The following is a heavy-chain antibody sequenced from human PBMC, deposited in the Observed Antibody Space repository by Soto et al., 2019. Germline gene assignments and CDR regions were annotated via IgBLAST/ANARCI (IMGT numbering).Heavy chain of an antibody. CDR1: GGTFSSYT. D-gene: IGHD1-26*01. CDR2: IIPILGIA. Sequence: QVQLVQSGAEVKKPGSSVKVSCKASGGTFSSYTISWVRQAPGQGLEWMGRIIPILGIANYAQKFQGRVPITAGKSTSTAYMELSSLRSEDTAVYYCARVMGGSFKHSDLWGRGTLVTVSS. J-gene: IGHJ2*01. V-gene: IGHV1-69*02. CDR3: ARVMGGSFKHSDL.